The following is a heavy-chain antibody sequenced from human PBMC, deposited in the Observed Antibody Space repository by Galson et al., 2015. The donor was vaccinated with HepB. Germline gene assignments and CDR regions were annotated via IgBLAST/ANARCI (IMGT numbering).Heavy chain of an antibody. CDR1: GFTFSHYA. J-gene: IGHJ3*01. Sequence: SLRLSCAASGFTFSHYAMHWVRQAPGKGLQWVALISFDGRRKYYADSVEGPFTISRDNSKNTVFLQMDSLKPEDTAVYYCARPRSSYDTTDGFEVWGHGTMVTVSS. CDR2: ISFDGRRK. V-gene: IGHV3-30*03. CDR3: ARPRSSYDTTDGFEV. D-gene: IGHD4-11*01.